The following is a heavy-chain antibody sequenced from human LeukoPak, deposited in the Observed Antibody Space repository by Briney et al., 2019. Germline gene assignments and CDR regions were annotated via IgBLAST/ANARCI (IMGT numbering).Heavy chain of an antibody. CDR2: MYYSGST. CDR1: SGSVSGYY. J-gene: IGHJ4*02. V-gene: IGHV4-59*02. D-gene: IGHD2-15*01. Sequence: SETLSLTCTVSSGSVSGYYWSWIRQPPGRGLEWIAYMYYSGSTNYNPSLKSRVTISLDTSNNQFSLMLNSVTAADTAIYYCARVRWWTPWDSVWGQGTLVPVSS. CDR3: ARVRWWTPWDSV.